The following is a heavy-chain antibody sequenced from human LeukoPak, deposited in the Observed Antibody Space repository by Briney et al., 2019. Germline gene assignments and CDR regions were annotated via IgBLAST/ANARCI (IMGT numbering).Heavy chain of an antibody. V-gene: IGHV4-61*02. CDR1: GGSISSGFYY. Sequence: SQTLSLTCTASGGSISSGFYYWSWIRQPAGEGLEWIGRIYTNGSTNYSPFLKSRVTISIDTSKNQFSLKLSSVTAADTAVYYCARSHDFWSGSDNWFDPCGQGTLVTVSS. D-gene: IGHD3-3*01. J-gene: IGHJ5*02. CDR2: IYTNGST. CDR3: ARSHDFWSGSDNWFDP.